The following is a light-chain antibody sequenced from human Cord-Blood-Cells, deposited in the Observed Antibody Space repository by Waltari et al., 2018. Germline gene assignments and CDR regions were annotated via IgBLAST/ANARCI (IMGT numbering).Light chain of an antibody. CDR1: SSVVGGYNL. J-gene: IGLJ3*02. Sequence: QSALTQPASVSGSPGQSITISCTGTSSVVGGYNLVSWYQQHPGKAPKLMIYEVSKRPSGVSNRFSGSKSGNTASLTISGLQAEDEADYYCCSYAGSSTWVFGGGTKLTVL. CDR3: CSYAGSSTWV. CDR2: EVS. V-gene: IGLV2-23*02.